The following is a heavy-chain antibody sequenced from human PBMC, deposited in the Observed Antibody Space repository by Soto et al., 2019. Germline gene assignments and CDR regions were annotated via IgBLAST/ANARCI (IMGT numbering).Heavy chain of an antibody. J-gene: IGHJ3*01. CDR2: ISDGGDLT. V-gene: IGHV3-23*01. CDR3: ARWAFGCSRRFGL. CDR1: GFAFSSHP. D-gene: IGHD2-15*01. Sequence: QAGGSLRLCCAASGFAFSSHPMSWVRQAPERGLEWVSGISDGGDLTYNADSVKGRFTISRDNSKNILFLQMNSLRAEDTALYYCARWAFGCSRRFGLWAPGTIVSVPS.